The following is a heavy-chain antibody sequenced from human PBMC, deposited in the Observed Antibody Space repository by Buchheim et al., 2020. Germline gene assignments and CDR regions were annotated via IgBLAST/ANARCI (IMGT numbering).Heavy chain of an antibody. Sequence: EVQLVESGGDLVQPGKSLRLSCAASGFTFSTYWMSWVRQAPGKGLECVANIKKDESEKYYVDSVEGRFTISRDNAKNTLYLQMNSLTADDTGVYYCARGLSVVTARDYFDSWGQGT. V-gene: IGHV3-7*01. D-gene: IGHD2-21*02. CDR1: GFTFSTYW. CDR2: IKKDESEK. CDR3: ARGLSVVTARDYFDS. J-gene: IGHJ4*02.